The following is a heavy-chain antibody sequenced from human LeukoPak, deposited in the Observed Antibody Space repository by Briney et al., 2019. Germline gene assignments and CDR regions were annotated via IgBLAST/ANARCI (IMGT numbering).Heavy chain of an antibody. CDR2: IIPIFGTA. J-gene: IGHJ4*02. CDR1: GGTFSSYA. D-gene: IGHD2-15*01. Sequence: SVKVSCKASGGTFSSYAISWVRQAPGQGLEWMGGIIPIFGTADCAQKFQGRVTITTDESTSTAYMELSSLRSEDTAVYYCASPADINGYYFDYWGQGTLVTVSS. V-gene: IGHV1-69*05. CDR3: ASPADINGYYFDY.